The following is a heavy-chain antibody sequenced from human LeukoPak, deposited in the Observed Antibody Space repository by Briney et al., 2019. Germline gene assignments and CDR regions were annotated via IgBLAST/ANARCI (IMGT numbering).Heavy chain of an antibody. CDR3: ARDSIVGARGYFDY. CDR2: IYYSGST. Sequence: SETLSLTCTVSGGSISSYYWSWIRQPPGKGLEWIGYIYYSGSTNYNPSLKSRVTISVDTSKNQFSLKLSSVTAADTAVYYCARDSIVGARGYFDYWGQGTLVTVSS. D-gene: IGHD1-26*01. J-gene: IGHJ4*02. CDR1: GGSISSYY. V-gene: IGHV4-59*01.